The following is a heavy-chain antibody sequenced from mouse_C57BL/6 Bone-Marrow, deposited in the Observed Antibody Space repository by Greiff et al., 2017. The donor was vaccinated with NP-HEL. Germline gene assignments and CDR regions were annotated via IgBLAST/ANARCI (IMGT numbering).Heavy chain of an antibody. D-gene: IGHD3-1*01. V-gene: IGHV1-26*01. CDR1: GYTFTDYY. Sequence: EVQLQQSGPELVKPGASVKISCKASGYTFTDYYMNWVKQSHGKSLEWIGDINPNNGGTSYNQKFKGKATLTVDKSSSTAYMELRSLTSEDSAVYYGAREGAPYYFDYWGQGTTLTVSS. CDR2: INPNNGGT. CDR3: AREGAPYYFDY. J-gene: IGHJ2*01.